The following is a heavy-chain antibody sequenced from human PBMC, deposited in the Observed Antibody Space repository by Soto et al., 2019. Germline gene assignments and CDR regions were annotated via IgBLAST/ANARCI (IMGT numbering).Heavy chain of an antibody. CDR3: EKDLHDFAPFFFYGMDV. J-gene: IGHJ6*02. CDR1: GFRFSSSG. V-gene: IGHV3-30*18. CDR2: IIYDGSKK. Sequence: QVQLVESGGGVVQPGKSLRLSCAASGFRFSSSGMHWVRQAPGKGLEWVAVIIYDGSKKEYTDSVKGRFTVSRDNSKDKVSLQMNNLRPEDTGVNYCEKDLHDFAPFFFYGMDVWGQGTSVTVSS. D-gene: IGHD2-21*02.